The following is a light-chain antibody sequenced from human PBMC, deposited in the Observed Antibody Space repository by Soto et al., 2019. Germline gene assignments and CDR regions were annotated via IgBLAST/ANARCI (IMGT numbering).Light chain of an antibody. CDR1: SSDVGSYNL. V-gene: IGLV2-23*01. Sequence: QSALTQPASVSGSPGQSITISCTGTSSDVGSYNLVSWYQQHPGKAPKLMIYEGSKRPSGVSNRFSGSKSGNTASLTISGLQAEDAAAYYCCSYAGSSTSYVVFGGGTKLTVL. CDR3: CSYAGSSTSYVV. J-gene: IGLJ2*01. CDR2: EGS.